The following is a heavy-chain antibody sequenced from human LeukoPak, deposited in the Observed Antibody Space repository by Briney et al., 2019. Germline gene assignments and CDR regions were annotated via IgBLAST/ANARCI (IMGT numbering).Heavy chain of an antibody. V-gene: IGHV1-2*02. CDR2: INPKSGGT. J-gene: IGHJ5*02. CDR1: GYTFTSYA. D-gene: IGHD1-26*01. CDR3: ARDLEVGAANWFDP. Sequence: GASVKVSCKASGYTFTSYAMNWVRQAPGQGLEWMGWINPKSGGTNYAQKFQGRVTMTRDTSISTAYMELSRLRSDDTAVYYCARDLEVGAANWFDPWGQGTLVTVSS.